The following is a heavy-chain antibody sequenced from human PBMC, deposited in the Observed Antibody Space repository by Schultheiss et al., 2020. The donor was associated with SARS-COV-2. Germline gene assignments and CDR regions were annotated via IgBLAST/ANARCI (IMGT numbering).Heavy chain of an antibody. CDR2: INHSGST. Sequence: SQTLSLTCAVYGGSFSGYYWGWIRQPPGKGLEWIGEINHSGSTNYNPSLKSRVTISVDTSKNQFSLKLSSVTAADTAVYYCARERGCGSSTSCYSSFGNWGQGTLVTVSS. CDR1: GGSFSGYY. V-gene: IGHV4-34*01. J-gene: IGHJ4*02. D-gene: IGHD2-2*01. CDR3: ARERGCGSSTSCYSSFGN.